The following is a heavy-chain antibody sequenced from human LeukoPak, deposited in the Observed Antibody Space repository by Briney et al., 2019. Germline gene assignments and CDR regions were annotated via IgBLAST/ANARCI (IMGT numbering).Heavy chain of an antibody. V-gene: IGHV3-23*01. Sequence: GGSLRLSCAGSGFMFNSFAMTWVRQAPGKGLEWVSGISGSGSSTHYADSVKGRFTISRDNSKNTLYLQMNSLRAEDTAVYYCAKGESGYYNDAFDIWGQGTMVTVSS. J-gene: IGHJ3*02. CDR3: AKGESGYYNDAFDI. CDR1: GFMFNSFA. D-gene: IGHD3-22*01. CDR2: ISGSGSST.